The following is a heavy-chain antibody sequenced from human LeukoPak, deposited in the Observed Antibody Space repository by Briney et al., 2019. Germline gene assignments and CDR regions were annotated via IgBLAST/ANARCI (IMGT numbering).Heavy chain of an antibody. J-gene: IGHJ6*03. CDR2: IYYSGTT. D-gene: IGHD2-15*01. V-gene: IGHV4-59*01. CDR3: AGSTGYCSGGSCYSMGYYYYYMDV. Sequence: PSETLSLTCTVSGGSITNYYWSWIRQPPGKGLEWIGYIYYSGTTNYNPSLKSRVTISVDTSKNQFSLNLSSVTAADTAVYYCAGSTGYCSGGSCYSMGYYYYYMDVWGKGTTVTVSS. CDR1: GGSITNYY.